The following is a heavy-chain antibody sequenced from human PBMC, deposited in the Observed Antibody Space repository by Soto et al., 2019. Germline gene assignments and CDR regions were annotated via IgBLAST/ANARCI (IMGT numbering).Heavy chain of an antibody. CDR3: ATMGTPVTGLYYFDY. V-gene: IGHV4-30-2*01. CDR1: GGSISSGGYS. Sequence: SETLSLTCAVSGGSISSGGYSWSWIRQPPGKGLEWIGYIYHSGSTYYNPSLKSRGTISVDRSKNQFSLDLSSVTAADTAVYYCATMGTPVTGLYYFDYWGQGALVTVSS. CDR2: IYHSGST. D-gene: IGHD4-17*01. J-gene: IGHJ4*02.